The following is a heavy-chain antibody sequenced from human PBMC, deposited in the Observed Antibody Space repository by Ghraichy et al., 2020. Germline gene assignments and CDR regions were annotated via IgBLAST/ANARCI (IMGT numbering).Heavy chain of an antibody. Sequence: GGSLRLSCAASGFTFSSYGMHWVRQAPGKGLEWVAVISYDGSNKYYADSVKGRFTISRDNSKNTLYLQMNSLRAEDTAVYYCAKVLSHQPTWYFDYWGQGTLVTVSS. CDR3: AKVLSHQPTWYFDY. J-gene: IGHJ4*02. V-gene: IGHV3-30*18. CDR2: ISYDGSNK. D-gene: IGHD2-2*01. CDR1: GFTFSSYG.